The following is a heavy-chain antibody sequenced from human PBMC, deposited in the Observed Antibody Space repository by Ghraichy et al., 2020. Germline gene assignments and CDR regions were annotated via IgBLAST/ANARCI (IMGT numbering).Heavy chain of an antibody. D-gene: IGHD3-10*01. CDR1: GGTFSSYA. CDR2: IIPIFGTA. CDR3: ASFTGSGSYYNPDY. V-gene: IGHV1-69*06. Sequence: SVKVSCKASGGTFSSYAISWVRQAPGQGLEWMGGIIPIFGTANYAQKFQGRVTITADKSTSTAYMELSSLRSEETAVYYCASFTGSGSYYNPDYWGQGTLVTVSS. J-gene: IGHJ4*02.